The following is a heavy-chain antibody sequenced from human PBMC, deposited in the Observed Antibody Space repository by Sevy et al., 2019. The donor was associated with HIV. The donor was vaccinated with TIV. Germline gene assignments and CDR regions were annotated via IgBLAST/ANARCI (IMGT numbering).Heavy chain of an antibody. V-gene: IGHV4-59*08. CDR3: AGENASGSGYS. Sequence: SETLTLTCTVSGGSITSLSWHWVRQPPGKGLEWFANIYYNGHINYNPSLKSRVILSLITSSNQLFLRQSYGTAADTAMYYCAGENASGSGYSWGQGTLVTVSS. CDR1: GGSITSLS. CDR2: IYYNGHI. J-gene: IGHJ4*02. D-gene: IGHD5-12*01.